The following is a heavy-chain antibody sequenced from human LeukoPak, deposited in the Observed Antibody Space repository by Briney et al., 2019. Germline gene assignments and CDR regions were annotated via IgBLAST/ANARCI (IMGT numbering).Heavy chain of an antibody. J-gene: IGHJ5*02. CDR3: ARARGIAVAGTPSWFDP. V-gene: IGHV1-46*01. CDR1: GYTFTSYY. Sequence: GASVKVSCKASGYTFTSYYMHWVRQAPGQGLEWMGIINPSGGSTSYAQKFQDRVTMTRDTSTSTVYMELSSLRSEDTAVYYCARARGIAVAGTPSWFDPWGQGTLVTVSS. CDR2: INPSGGST. D-gene: IGHD6-19*01.